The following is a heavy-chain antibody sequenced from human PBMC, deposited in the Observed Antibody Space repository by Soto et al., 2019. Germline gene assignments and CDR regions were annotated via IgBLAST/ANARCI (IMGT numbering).Heavy chain of an antibody. CDR2: IHHSGST. CDR3: ARDLHYYDNSGYHWEAPFDY. D-gene: IGHD3-22*01. V-gene: IGHV4-38-2*02. CDR1: GYSISSGYY. Sequence: PSETLSLTCGASGYSISSGYYWGWIRQPPGKGLEWIGSIHHSGSTYYNPSLKSRVTISVDTSKNQFSLKLSSVTAADTAVYYCARDLHYYDNSGYHWEAPFDYWGQGTLVTVSS. J-gene: IGHJ4*02.